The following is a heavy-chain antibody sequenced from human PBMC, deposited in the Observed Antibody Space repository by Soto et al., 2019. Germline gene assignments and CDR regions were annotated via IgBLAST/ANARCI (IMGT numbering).Heavy chain of an antibody. D-gene: IGHD3-9*01. J-gene: IGHJ5*02. Sequence: PGGSLRLSCAASGFTFSSYAMSWVRQAPGKGLEWVSAISGSGGSTYYADSVKGRFTISRDNSKNTLYLQMNSLRAEDTAVYYCAIIRYFDWSNWFDPWGQXTLVTVSS. CDR3: AIIRYFDWSNWFDP. V-gene: IGHV3-23*01. CDR1: GFTFSSYA. CDR2: ISGSGGST.